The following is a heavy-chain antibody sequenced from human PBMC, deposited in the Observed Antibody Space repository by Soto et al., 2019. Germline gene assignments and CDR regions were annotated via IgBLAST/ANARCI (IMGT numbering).Heavy chain of an antibody. J-gene: IGHJ6*02. CDR3: AKEPGKDIVGATSYYYGMDV. CDR1: GFTFSSYA. V-gene: IGHV3-23*01. Sequence: GGSLRLSCAASGFTFSSYAMSWVRQAPGKGLEWVSAISGSGGSTYYADSVKGRFTISRDNSKNTLYLQMNSLRAEDTAVYYCAKEPGKDIVGATSYYYGMDVWGQGTTVTVSS. CDR2: ISGSGGST. D-gene: IGHD1-26*01.